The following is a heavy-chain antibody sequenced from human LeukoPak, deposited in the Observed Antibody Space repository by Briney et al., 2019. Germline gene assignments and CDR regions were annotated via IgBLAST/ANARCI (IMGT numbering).Heavy chain of an antibody. D-gene: IGHD2-2*01. CDR1: GFTFSSYS. Sequence: GGSLRLSCAASGFTFSSYSMNWVRQAPGKGLEWVSSISSSSSYIYYADSVKGRFTISRDNAKNSLYLQMNSLRAEDTAVYYCASTLYCSSSSCSGPYNWFDPWGQGTLVTVSS. CDR2: ISSSSSYI. CDR3: ASTLYCSSSSCSGPYNWFDP. V-gene: IGHV3-21*01. J-gene: IGHJ5*02.